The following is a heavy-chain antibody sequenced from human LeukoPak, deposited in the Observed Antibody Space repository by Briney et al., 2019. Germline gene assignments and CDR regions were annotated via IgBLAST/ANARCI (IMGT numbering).Heavy chain of an antibody. CDR2: VNPNSGGT. Sequence: ASVKVSCKASGYTFTGYYMHWVRQAPGQGLEWMGWVNPNSGGTNYAQKFQGRVTMTRDTSISTGYMELSRLRSDDTAVYYCARTRPTWEGWGFDYWGQGTLVTVSS. V-gene: IGHV1-2*02. J-gene: IGHJ4*02. D-gene: IGHD1-26*01. CDR3: ARTRPTWEGWGFDY. CDR1: GYTFTGYY.